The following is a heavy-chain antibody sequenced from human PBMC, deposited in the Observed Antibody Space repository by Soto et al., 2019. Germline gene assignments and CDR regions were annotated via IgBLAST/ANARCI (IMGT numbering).Heavy chain of an antibody. CDR3: TGRTTIPRGSDP. D-gene: IGHD5-12*01. CDR1: GFTFSNAW. V-gene: IGHV3-49*04. CDR2: IRSKAYGGTT. Sequence: GGSLRLSCAASGFTFSNAWMNWVRQAPGKGLEWVGFIRSKAYGGTTEYAASVKGRFTISRDDSKSIAYLQMNSLKTEDTAVYYCTGRTTIPRGSDPWGQGTLVTVSS. J-gene: IGHJ5*02.